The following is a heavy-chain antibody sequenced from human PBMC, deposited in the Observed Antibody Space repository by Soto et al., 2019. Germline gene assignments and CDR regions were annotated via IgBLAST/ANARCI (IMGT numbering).Heavy chain of an antibody. CDR1: GFTFGHYV. V-gene: IGHV3-23*01. J-gene: IGHJ5*02. Sequence: EEPLLESGGDLVQPGGSLRLSCAASGFTFGHYVMSWVRQAPGKGLEWVSTITGSSGSTTYTESVKGRFTISRDNSKNSLDLQMNNLRAEDTAIYYCAKADTGWCAPWGRGTRVTVSS. D-gene: IGHD3-10*01. CDR3: AKADTGWCAP. CDR2: ITGSSGST.